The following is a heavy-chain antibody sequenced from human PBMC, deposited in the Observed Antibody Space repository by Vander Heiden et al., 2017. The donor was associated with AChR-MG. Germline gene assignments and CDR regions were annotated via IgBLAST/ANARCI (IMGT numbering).Heavy chain of an antibody. J-gene: IGHJ1*01. CDR1: GFTFGDYA. Sequence: EVQLVESGGGLVQPGRSLRLSCTASGFTFGDYAMSWVRQAPGKGLEWVGFIRSKAYGGTTEYAASVKGRFTISRDDSKSIAYLQMKRMKTEDTAVYYCTRDPAYATAEYFKHWGQGTLVTVSS. V-gene: IGHV3-49*04. CDR2: IRSKAYGGTT. D-gene: IGHD2-2*01. CDR3: TRDPAYATAEYFKH.